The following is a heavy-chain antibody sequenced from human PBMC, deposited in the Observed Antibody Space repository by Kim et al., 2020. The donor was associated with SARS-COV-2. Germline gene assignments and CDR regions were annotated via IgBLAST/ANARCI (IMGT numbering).Heavy chain of an antibody. J-gene: IGHJ6*03. V-gene: IGHV3-21*01. Sequence: GGSLRLSCAASGFTFNTYSMNWVRQAPGKGLEWVSSISSSSSSIYYADSVKGRFTISRDNAKNSLYLQMNSLRAEDTAVYYCAKRGSGRYSPPYYYMDVWGKGTTVTVSS. CDR2: ISSSSSSI. D-gene: IGHD1-26*01. CDR1: GFTFNTYS. CDR3: AKRGSGRYSPPYYYMDV.